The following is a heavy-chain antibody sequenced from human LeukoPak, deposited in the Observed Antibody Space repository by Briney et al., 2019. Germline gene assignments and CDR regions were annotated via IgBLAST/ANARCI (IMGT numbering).Heavy chain of an antibody. Sequence: GGSLRLSCAASGFTFSSYAMSWVRQAPGKGLEWVSAISGSGGSTYYADSVKGRFTISRDNSKNTLYLQMNSLRAEDTAVYYCANSLKGVEGGVSRYWGQGTLVTVSS. CDR3: ANSLKGVEGGVSRY. V-gene: IGHV3-23*01. CDR2: ISGSGGST. D-gene: IGHD3-16*01. CDR1: GFTFSSYA. J-gene: IGHJ4*02.